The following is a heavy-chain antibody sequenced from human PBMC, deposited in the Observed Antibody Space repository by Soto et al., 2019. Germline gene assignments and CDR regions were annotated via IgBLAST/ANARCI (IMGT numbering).Heavy chain of an antibody. CDR2: ISYDGSNK. CDR1: GFTFSSYA. J-gene: IGHJ4*02. CDR3: AREGLEPYSSGWTGYYFDY. V-gene: IGHV3-30-3*01. Sequence: GGSLRLSCAASGFTFSSYAMHWVRQAPGKGLEWVAVISYDGSNKYYADSVKGRFTISRDNSKNTLYLQMNSLRAEDTAVYYCAREGLEPYSSGWTGYYFDYWGQGTLVTVSS. D-gene: IGHD6-19*01.